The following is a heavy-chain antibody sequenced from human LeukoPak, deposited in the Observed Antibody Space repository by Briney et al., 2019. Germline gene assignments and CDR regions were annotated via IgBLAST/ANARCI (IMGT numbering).Heavy chain of an antibody. D-gene: IGHD2-8*01. CDR3: ARDLGVLMVYAILGGAFDI. Sequence: PGRSLRLSCAASGFTFSSYAMHWVRQAPGKGLEWVAVISYDGSNKYYADSVKGRFTISRDNAKNSLYLQMNSLRAEDTAVYYCARDLGVLMVYAILGGAFDIWGQGTMVTVSS. CDR1: GFTFSSYA. CDR2: ISYDGSNK. V-gene: IGHV3-30*04. J-gene: IGHJ3*02.